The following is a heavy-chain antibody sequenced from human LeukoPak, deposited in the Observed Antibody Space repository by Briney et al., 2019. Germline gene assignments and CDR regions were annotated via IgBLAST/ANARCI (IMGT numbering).Heavy chain of an antibody. Sequence: PGGSLRLSCAASGFTFSSYWMHWVRQAPGKGLAWVSRSNSDGSDTIYADSVKGRFTISRDNGKNTLYLQMNSLRAEDTAVYYCARVKREYYFDYWGQGNLVTVSS. CDR3: ARVKREYYFDY. D-gene: IGHD3-10*01. V-gene: IGHV3-74*01. CDR2: SNSDGSDT. CDR1: GFTFSSYW. J-gene: IGHJ4*02.